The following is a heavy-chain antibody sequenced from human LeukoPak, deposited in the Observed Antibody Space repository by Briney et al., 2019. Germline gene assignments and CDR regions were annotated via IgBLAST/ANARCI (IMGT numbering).Heavy chain of an antibody. CDR3: ARGIAAAGTYAFDI. V-gene: IGHV1-18*04. J-gene: IGHJ3*02. CDR2: ISAYNGNT. D-gene: IGHD6-13*01. Sequence: ASVKVSCKASGYTFTSYYIHWVRQAPGQGLEWMGWISAYNGNTNYAQKLQGRVTMTTDTSTSTAYMELRSLRSDDTAVYYCARGIAAAGTYAFDIWGQGTMVTVSS. CDR1: GYTFTSYY.